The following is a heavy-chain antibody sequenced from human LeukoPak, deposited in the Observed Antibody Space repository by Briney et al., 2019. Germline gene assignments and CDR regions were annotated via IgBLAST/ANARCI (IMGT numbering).Heavy chain of an antibody. CDR1: GYTFTGYY. J-gene: IGHJ4*02. CDR2: INPNSGGT. Sequence: GASVKVSCKASGYTFTGYYMHWVRQAPGQGLEWMGWINPNSGGTNYAQKFQGRVTMTRDRSISTAYMELSRLRSDDTAVYYCASYISGWGYYFDYWGQGTLVTVSS. CDR3: ASYISGWGYYFDY. V-gene: IGHV1-2*02. D-gene: IGHD6-19*01.